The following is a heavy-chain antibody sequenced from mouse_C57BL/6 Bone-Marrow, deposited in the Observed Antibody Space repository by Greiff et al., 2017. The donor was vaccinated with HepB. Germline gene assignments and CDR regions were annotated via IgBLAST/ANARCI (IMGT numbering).Heavy chain of an antibody. CDR2: ISDGGSYT. CDR3: ARDYYYGSTYYYAMDY. Sequence: DVQLVESGGGLVKPGGSLKLSCAASGFTFSSYAMSWVRQTPEKRLEWVATISDGGSYTYYPDNVKGRFTISRDNAKNNLYLQMSHLKSEDTAMYDCARDYYYGSTYYYAMDYWGQGTSVTVSS. CDR1: GFTFSSYA. V-gene: IGHV5-4*01. D-gene: IGHD1-1*01. J-gene: IGHJ4*01.